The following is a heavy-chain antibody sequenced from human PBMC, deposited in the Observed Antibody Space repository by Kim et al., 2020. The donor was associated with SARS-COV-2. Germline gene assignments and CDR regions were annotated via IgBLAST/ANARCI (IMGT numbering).Heavy chain of an antibody. V-gene: IGHV3-9*03. CDR3: AKAGSKTGWDFDY. J-gene: IGHJ4*02. Sequence: YADSVKSRFTISRDNAKSALYLQMNSLRPEDMAFYYCAKAGSKTGWDFDYWGQGTLVTVSS. D-gene: IGHD6-19*01.